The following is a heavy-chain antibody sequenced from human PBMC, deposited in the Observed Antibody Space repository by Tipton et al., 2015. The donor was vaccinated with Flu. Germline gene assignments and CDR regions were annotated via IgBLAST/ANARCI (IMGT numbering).Heavy chain of an antibody. CDR1: GYSLNSYV. Sequence: QLMQSGAEVKKPGASVKVSCKASGYSLNSYVINWVRQDPGQGLEWMGWITGHNGNTNYAQKFQGRVTMTTDTSTSTAYMELRSLRSDDTAVYYCAREYHYGSGSYPYYFDYWGQGTLVTVSS. V-gene: IGHV1-18*01. D-gene: IGHD3-10*01. J-gene: IGHJ4*02. CDR2: ITGHNGNT. CDR3: AREYHYGSGSYPYYFDY.